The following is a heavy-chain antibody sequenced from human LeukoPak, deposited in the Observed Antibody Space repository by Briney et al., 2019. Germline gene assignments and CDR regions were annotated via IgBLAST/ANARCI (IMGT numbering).Heavy chain of an antibody. CDR3: AKDKWPTGDSNAFDI. J-gene: IGHJ3*02. CDR1: GFTFDDYA. CDR2: ISWNSGSI. V-gene: IGHV3-9*01. D-gene: IGHD4-17*01. Sequence: GRSLRLSCAASGFTFDDYAMHWVRQAPGKGLEWVSGISWNSGSIGYADSVKGRFTISRDNAKNSLYLQMNSLRAEDTASYYCAKDKWPTGDSNAFDIWGQGTMVTVSS.